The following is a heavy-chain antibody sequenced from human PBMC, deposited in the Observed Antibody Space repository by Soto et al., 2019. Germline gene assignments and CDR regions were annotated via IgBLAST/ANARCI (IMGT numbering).Heavy chain of an antibody. CDR3: ARGECSGGSCYVVWFDP. CDR1: GGTFSSYA. D-gene: IGHD2-15*01. CDR2: IIPIFGTA. Sequence: QVQLVQSGAEVKKPGSSVKVSCKASGGTFSSYAISWVRQAPGQGLEWMGGIIPIFGTANYAQKFQGRVTITADESTSTAYMELSSLRSEDTAVYYCARGECSGGSCYVVWFDPWGQGTLVTVSS. J-gene: IGHJ5*02. V-gene: IGHV1-69*01.